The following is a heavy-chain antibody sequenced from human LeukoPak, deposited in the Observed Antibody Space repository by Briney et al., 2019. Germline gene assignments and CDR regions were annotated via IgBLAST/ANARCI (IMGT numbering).Heavy chain of an antibody. CDR2: ISGSGGST. V-gene: IGHV3-23*01. Sequence: GGSLRLSCAASGFTFSSYAMSWVRQAPGKGLEWVSAISGSGGSTYYADSVKGRFTISRDNSKNTLYLQMNSLRAEDTAVYYCAKDMEGSSSPWDYWGXXTXVTVSS. CDR3: AKDMEGSSSPWDY. CDR1: GFTFSSYA. D-gene: IGHD6-6*01. J-gene: IGHJ4*02.